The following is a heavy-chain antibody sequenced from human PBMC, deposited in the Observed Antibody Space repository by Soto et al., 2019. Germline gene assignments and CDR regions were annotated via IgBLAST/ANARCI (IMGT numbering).Heavy chain of an antibody. CDR1: GFTFSSYD. V-gene: IGHV3-13*01. D-gene: IGHD6-13*01. Sequence: EVQLVESGGGLVQPGGSLRLSCAASGFTFSSYDMHWVRQVAGKGLEWVSGIGVAGDTYYPDTVKGRFTISRENAKNSLYLQMNRLRAEDTAVYYCASGGWGSSWYEGGSRIDYWGQGTLVTVSS. CDR2: IGVAGDT. CDR3: ASGGWGSSWYEGGSRIDY. J-gene: IGHJ4*02.